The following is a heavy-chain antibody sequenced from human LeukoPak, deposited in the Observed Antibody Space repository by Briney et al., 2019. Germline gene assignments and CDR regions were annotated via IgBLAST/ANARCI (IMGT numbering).Heavy chain of an antibody. CDR2: ISGSGGST. D-gene: IGHD6-13*01. J-gene: IGHJ6*03. CDR3: AKSRVRGIAAAGTGYYYYYMDV. V-gene: IGHV3-23*01. CDR1: GFTFSSYA. Sequence: GGSLRLSCAASGFTFSSYAMSWVRQAPGKGLEWVSAISGSGGSTYYADSVKGRFTISRDNSKNTLYLQMNSLRAEDTAVYYCAKSRVRGIAAAGTGYYYYYMDVWGKGTTVTVSS.